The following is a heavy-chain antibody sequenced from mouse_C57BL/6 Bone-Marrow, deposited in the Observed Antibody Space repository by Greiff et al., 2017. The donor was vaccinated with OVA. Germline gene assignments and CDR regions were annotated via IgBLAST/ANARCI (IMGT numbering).Heavy chain of an antibody. V-gene: IGHV2-5*01. CDR2: IWRGGST. Sequence: VKLMESGPGLVQPSQSLSITCTVSGFSLTSYGVHWVRQSPGKGLEWLGVIWRGGSTDYNAAFMSRLSITKDNSKSQVFFKMNSLQADDTAIYYCAKNFLYDYDGGYYAMDYWGQGTSVTVSS. J-gene: IGHJ4*01. CDR1: GFSLTSYG. CDR3: AKNFLYDYDGGYYAMDY. D-gene: IGHD2-4*01.